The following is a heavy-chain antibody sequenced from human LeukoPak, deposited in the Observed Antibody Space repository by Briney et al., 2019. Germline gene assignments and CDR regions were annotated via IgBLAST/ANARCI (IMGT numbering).Heavy chain of an antibody. CDR2: IYYSGST. V-gene: IGHV4-39*01. CDR1: GGSISSSSYY. J-gene: IGHJ4*02. Sequence: PSETLSLTCTVSGGSISSSSYYWGWIRQPPGKGLEWIGSIYYSGSTYYNPSLKSRVTISVDTSKNQFSLKLSSVTAADTAVYYCARAGIHLSLYYFDNLGQGTLGTVSS. CDR3: ARAGIHLSLYYFDN. D-gene: IGHD5-18*01.